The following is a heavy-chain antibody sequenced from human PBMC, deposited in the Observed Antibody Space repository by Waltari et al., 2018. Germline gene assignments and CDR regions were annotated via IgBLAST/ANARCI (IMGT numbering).Heavy chain of an antibody. Sequence: QVQLVESGGGVVQPGGSLRLSCAASGFTFSSYGMHWVRQAPGKGLEWWAFIRYDGSNKYYADSVKGRFTIARDNSKNTLYLQMNSLRAEDTAVYYCAKDLRQKTFDDWGQGTLVTVSS. CDR1: GFTFSSYG. CDR2: IRYDGSNK. J-gene: IGHJ4*02. CDR3: AKDLRQKTFDD. V-gene: IGHV3-30*02.